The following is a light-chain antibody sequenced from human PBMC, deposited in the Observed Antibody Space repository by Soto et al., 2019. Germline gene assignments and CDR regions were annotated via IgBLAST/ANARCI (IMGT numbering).Light chain of an antibody. CDR2: GAS. CDR3: QQYGSSPT. Sequence: EIVLTPSPGTLSLSPGERATLSCRASQSVSSGYFAWYQQKHGQAPRLLIYGASSRVICLPDRFSGSGSGTDFTLTISRLEPEDFAVYYCQQYGSSPTFGQGTKVELK. J-gene: IGKJ1*01. V-gene: IGKV3-20*01. CDR1: QSVSSGY.